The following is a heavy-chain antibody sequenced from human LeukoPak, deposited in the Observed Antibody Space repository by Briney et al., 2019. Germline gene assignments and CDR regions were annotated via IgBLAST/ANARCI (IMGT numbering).Heavy chain of an antibody. Sequence: SETLSLTCTVSGGSISSYYWSWIRQPPGKGLEWIGYIYYSGSTNYNPSRKSRVTISVDTSKNQFSLRLSSVPAADTAVYYRARASDTAMVRVYWFDPWGQGTLVTVSS. CDR3: ARASDTAMVRVYWFDP. CDR2: IYYSGST. D-gene: IGHD5-18*01. J-gene: IGHJ5*02. CDR1: GGSISSYY. V-gene: IGHV4-59*01.